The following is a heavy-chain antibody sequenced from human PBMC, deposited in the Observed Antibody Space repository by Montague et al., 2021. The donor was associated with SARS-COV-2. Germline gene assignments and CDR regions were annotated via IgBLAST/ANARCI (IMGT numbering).Heavy chain of an antibody. Sequence: SETLSLTCTLSGGSISSYFWSWIRQPPGKGLEWIGSIYYSGTTNYSPSLKSRVTISVDTSKNQFSLKLSSVTAADTAVYYCARVVRYYDFWSGYTEYYYYGMDVWGQGTTVTVSS. V-gene: IGHV4-59*01. CDR3: ARVVRYYDFWSGYTEYYYYGMDV. J-gene: IGHJ6*02. CDR2: IYYSGTT. D-gene: IGHD3-3*01. CDR1: GGSISSYF.